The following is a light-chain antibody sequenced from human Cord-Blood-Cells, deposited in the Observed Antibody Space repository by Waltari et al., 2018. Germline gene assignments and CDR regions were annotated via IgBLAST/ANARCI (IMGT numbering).Light chain of an antibody. J-gene: IGKJ1*01. CDR1: QSISSY. V-gene: IGKV1-39*01. CDR2: AAS. CDR3: QQSYRT. Sequence: DIQLTQSPSSRSASVGDRVTITCRASQSISSYLNWYQQKPGKAPKLLIYAASSLQSGVPSRFSGSGSGSDFTLTISSLQPEDFATYYCQQSYRTFGQGTKVEIK.